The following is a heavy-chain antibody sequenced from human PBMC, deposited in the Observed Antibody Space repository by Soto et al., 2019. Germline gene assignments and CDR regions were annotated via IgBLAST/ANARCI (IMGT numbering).Heavy chain of an antibody. V-gene: IGHV1-69*06. Sequence: SVKVSCKASGGTFSSYAISWVRQAPGQGLEWMGGIIPIFGTANYAQKFQGRVTITADKSTSTAYMELSSLRSEDTAVYYCARGAKIVVVITGPYYYYGMDVRGQGTTVTVSS. D-gene: IGHD3-22*01. J-gene: IGHJ6*02. CDR1: GGTFSSYA. CDR3: ARGAKIVVVITGPYYYYGMDV. CDR2: IIPIFGTA.